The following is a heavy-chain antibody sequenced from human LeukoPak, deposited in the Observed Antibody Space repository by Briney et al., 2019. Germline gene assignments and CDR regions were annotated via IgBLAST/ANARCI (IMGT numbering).Heavy chain of an antibody. CDR2: ISRDGGST. D-gene: IGHD2-2*01. CDR1: GFKFSTYS. J-gene: IGHJ4*02. CDR3: ARPGRPAQLLDY. Sequence: PGGSLRLSCAASGFKFSTYSIHWVRQAPGKGLEFVSAISRDGGSTHYANSVKGRFTISRDNSKDTLYLQMGSLRPDDMAVYYCARPGRPAQLLDYWGQGTLVTVSS. V-gene: IGHV3-64*01.